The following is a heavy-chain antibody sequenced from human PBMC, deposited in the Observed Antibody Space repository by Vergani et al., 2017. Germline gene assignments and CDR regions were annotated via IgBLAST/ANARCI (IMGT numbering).Heavy chain of an antibody. D-gene: IGHD5-18*01. Sequence: QVQLVQSGAEVKKPGASVKVSCKASGYTFTGYYMHWVRQAPGQGLEWMGWINPNSGGTNYAQSFQGRVTMTRDTSIRTAYMELGRLRSDDAAVYDCARGLWAHFDYWGQGTLVTVSS. CDR2: INPNSGGT. CDR3: ARGLWAHFDY. CDR1: GYTFTGYY. V-gene: IGHV1-2*02. J-gene: IGHJ4*02.